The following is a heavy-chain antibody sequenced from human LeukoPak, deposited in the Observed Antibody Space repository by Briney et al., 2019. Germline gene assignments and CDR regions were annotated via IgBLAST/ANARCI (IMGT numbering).Heavy chain of an antibody. CDR3: TTGIDDGGGY. D-gene: IGHD3-10*01. CDR1: GFTVSSNY. V-gene: IGHV3-15*05. Sequence: GGSLRLSCAASGFTVSSNYMSWVRQAPGKGLEWVARIKNKNEGETTDYAAPVKGRFTISRDDSKAILFLQMNSLNIDDTATYYCTTGIDDGGGYWGQGTLVSVSS. CDR2: IKNKNEGETT. J-gene: IGHJ4*02.